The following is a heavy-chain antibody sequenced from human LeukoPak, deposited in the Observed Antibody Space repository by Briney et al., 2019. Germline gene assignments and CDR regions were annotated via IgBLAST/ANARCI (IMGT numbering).Heavy chain of an antibody. D-gene: IGHD6-13*01. CDR2: INPDSGDT. CDR3: AREVSSNWYFDY. J-gene: IGHJ4*02. Sequence: ASVKVSCKASGYSFTGYSMHWVRQAPGQGLEWMGWINPDSGDTIYGQKFQGRVTMTRDTSSNSAYMDLSRLRSDDTAVYYCAREVSSNWYFDYWGQGTLVAVSS. V-gene: IGHV1-2*02. CDR1: GYSFTGYS.